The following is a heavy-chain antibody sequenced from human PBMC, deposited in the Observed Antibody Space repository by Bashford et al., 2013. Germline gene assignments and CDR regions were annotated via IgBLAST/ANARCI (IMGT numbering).Heavy chain of an antibody. D-gene: IGHD2-2*01. Sequence: GGSLRLSCVASGISFRNNWMTWVRQAPGKGLEWVANIKQDGSEKNYVDSVQGRFTISRDNPKNTLYLQMNSLRADDTAVYYCARAYCSTTSCSPYYYFGLDVWGQGTKVTVSS. CDR3: ARAYCSTTSCSPYYYFGLDV. CDR2: IKQDGSEK. J-gene: IGHJ6*02. V-gene: IGHV3-7*04. CDR1: GISFRNNW.